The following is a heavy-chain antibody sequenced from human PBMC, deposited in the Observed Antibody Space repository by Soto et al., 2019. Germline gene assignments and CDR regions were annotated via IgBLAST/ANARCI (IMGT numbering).Heavy chain of an antibody. J-gene: IGHJ6*02. V-gene: IGHV3-23*01. D-gene: IGHD2-15*01. Sequence: EVQLLESGGGLVQPGGSLRLSCAASGFTFSSYAMSWVRQAPGKGLEWVSAISGSGGSTYYADSVKGRFTISRDNSKNTLYLQMNSLRAEDTAVYYCANLGYCSGGSCYQYYYYGMDVWGQGTTVTVSS. CDR1: GFTFSSYA. CDR2: ISGSGGST. CDR3: ANLGYCSGGSCYQYYYYGMDV.